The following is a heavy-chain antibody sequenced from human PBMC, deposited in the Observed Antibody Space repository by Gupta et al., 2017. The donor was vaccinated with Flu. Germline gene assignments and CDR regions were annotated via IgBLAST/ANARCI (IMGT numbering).Heavy chain of an antibody. CDR3: VKHKRFGLNTGFDC. Sequence: INNFYWSWIRKSPGKGMEWIVVIADTVSTKYSPSLESRGTRSVDTSKEQFSMKLTSVTSVDTASDVCVKHKRFGLNTGFDCWGRGTLVTVSS. CDR2: IADTVST. V-gene: IGHV4-59*03. CDR1: INNFY. J-gene: IGHJ4*02. D-gene: IGHD3-3*01.